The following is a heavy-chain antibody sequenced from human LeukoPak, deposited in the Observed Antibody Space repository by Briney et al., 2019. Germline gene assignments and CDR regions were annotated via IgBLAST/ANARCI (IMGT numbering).Heavy chain of an antibody. D-gene: IGHD3-10*01. J-gene: IGHJ4*02. CDR1: GGTFSSYA. Sequence: GASVKVSCKASGGTFSSYAISWVRQAPGQGLEWMGGIIPIFGTANYAQKFQGRVTITADESTSTAYMELSSLRSEDTAVYYCAREVMVRGVIGFDYWGQGTLVTVSS. CDR2: IIPIFGTA. CDR3: AREVMVRGVIGFDY. V-gene: IGHV1-69*13.